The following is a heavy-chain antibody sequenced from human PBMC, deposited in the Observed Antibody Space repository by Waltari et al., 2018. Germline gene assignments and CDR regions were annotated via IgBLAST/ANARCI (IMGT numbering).Heavy chain of an antibody. CDR3: ARRGSGASFDY. Sequence: EVQLLESGGGLIQPGGSLRLSCAASGFTFSAYGMSWVRQAPGKGLEWFSGISGTSTDYADSVRGRFTISRDKSKNTLYLQMNSLRLEDAAVYYCARRGSGASFDYWGQGTLVTVSS. CDR1: GFTFSAYG. CDR2: ISGTST. V-gene: IGHV3-23*05. J-gene: IGHJ4*02. D-gene: IGHD3-10*01.